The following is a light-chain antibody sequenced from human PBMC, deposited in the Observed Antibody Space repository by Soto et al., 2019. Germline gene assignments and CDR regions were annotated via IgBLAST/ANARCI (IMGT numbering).Light chain of an antibody. CDR3: QSYDSSLSGVV. CDR2: GNI. J-gene: IGLJ2*01. Sequence: QSVLTQPPSVSGDPGQRVIISCTGSSSNIGAGYDVHWYLQLPGTAPKLLIYGNINRPSGVPDRFSGSKSGTSASLAITGLQAEDEADYYCQSYDSSLSGVVFGGGTTLTVL. CDR1: SSNIGAGYD. V-gene: IGLV1-40*01.